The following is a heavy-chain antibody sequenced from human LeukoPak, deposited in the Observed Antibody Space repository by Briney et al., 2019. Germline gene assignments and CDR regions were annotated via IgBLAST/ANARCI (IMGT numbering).Heavy chain of an antibody. D-gene: IGHD1-7*01. V-gene: IGHV1-18*01. Sequence: ASVKVSCKASGYAFSSYGIGWVRQAPGQGLEWMGWVGPYNRKANYSQKFQGRVTMTTDTSTNTAYLELRTLRSDDTAVYYCARGAPRGVWNFYFDYWGQGTLVTVSS. J-gene: IGHJ4*02. CDR2: VGPYNRKA. CDR3: ARGAPRGVWNFYFDY. CDR1: GYAFSSYG.